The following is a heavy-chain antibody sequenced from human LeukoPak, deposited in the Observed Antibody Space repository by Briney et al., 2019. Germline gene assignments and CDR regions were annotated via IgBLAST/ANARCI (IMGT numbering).Heavy chain of an antibody. V-gene: IGHV3-7*01. Sequence: PGGSLRLSCAVSGFTFSKFWMSWVRQAPGKGLEWVANIKEDGSEKYYVDSVKGRFTISRDNAKNSLFLQMNSLRNEDTAVYYCVRDAVTAYWGQGTLVTVSS. J-gene: IGHJ4*02. CDR2: IKEDGSEK. CDR3: VRDAVTAY. D-gene: IGHD1-14*01. CDR1: GFTFSKFW.